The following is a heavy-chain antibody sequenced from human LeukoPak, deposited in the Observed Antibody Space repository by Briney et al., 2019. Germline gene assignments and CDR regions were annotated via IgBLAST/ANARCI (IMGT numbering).Heavy chain of an antibody. Sequence: GGSLRLSCAASGFSVSSNYMSWVRQAPGKGLEWVSIIYSGFSTYYADSVQGRFTISRDNSKNTLYLQMNSLRAEDTAVYYCNSFTLERWLQPLDYWGQGTLVTVSS. D-gene: IGHD5-24*01. CDR1: GFSVSSNY. V-gene: IGHV3-53*01. CDR2: IYSGFST. CDR3: NSFTLERWLQPLDY. J-gene: IGHJ4*02.